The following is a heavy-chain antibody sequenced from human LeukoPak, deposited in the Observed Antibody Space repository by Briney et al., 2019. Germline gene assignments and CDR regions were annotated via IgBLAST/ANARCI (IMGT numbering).Heavy chain of an antibody. Sequence: GGSLRLFCAASGFTVSSNYMRWVRPGPGKGVECVSVISNDGDTYYADSVKGRFTITRDTSKNTLSLQMNSLRAEDTAIYYCARVDRAYSDYDSGYFDLWGRGTLVTVPS. V-gene: IGHV3-53*01. CDR3: ARVDRAYSDYDSGYFDL. CDR2: ISNDGDT. J-gene: IGHJ2*01. D-gene: IGHD5-12*01. CDR1: GFTVSSNY.